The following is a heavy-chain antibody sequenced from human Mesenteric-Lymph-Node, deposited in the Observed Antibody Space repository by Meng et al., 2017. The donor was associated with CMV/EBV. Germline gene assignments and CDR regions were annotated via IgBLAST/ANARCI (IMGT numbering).Heavy chain of an antibody. Sequence: GGSLRLSCAASGFTFSSYAMSWVRQAPGKGLEWVSAISGSGGSTYYADSVKGRFTISRDNSKNTLYLQMNSLRAEDTAVYYCARANYDFWNNYYFDYWGQGTLVTVSS. CDR2: ISGSGGST. CDR3: ARANYDFWNNYYFDY. CDR1: GFTFSSYA. J-gene: IGHJ4*02. D-gene: IGHD3-3*01. V-gene: IGHV3-23*01.